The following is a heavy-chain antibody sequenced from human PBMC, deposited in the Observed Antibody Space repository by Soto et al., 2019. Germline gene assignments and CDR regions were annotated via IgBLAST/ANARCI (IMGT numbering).Heavy chain of an antibody. CDR2: ISYSGTT. J-gene: IGHJ5*02. V-gene: IGHV4-30-4*01. D-gene: IGHD6-13*01. CDR3: ARRYSSSWYVTLYNWFDP. Sequence: SETLSLTCTVSGDSISSINNYWSWIRQPPGEGLEWIGFISYSGTTSYSPSLKSRVAISLDTSKNQFSLKLSSVTAADTAVYYCARRYSSSWYVTLYNWFDPWGQGTLVTVS. CDR1: GDSISSINNY.